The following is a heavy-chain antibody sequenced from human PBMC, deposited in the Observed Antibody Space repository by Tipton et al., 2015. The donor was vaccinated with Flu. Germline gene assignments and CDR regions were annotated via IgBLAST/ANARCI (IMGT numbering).Heavy chain of an antibody. CDR2: IYYSGST. CDR3: ARGFSSGYYYDWFDP. Sequence: TLSLTCTVSGGSISSSSYYWGWIRQPPGKGLEWIGSIYYSGSTYYNPSLKSRVTISAYTSKNHFSLKLSSVTAADTAVYYCARGFSSGYYYDWFDPWGQGTLVTVSS. CDR1: GGSISSSSYY. D-gene: IGHD3-22*01. J-gene: IGHJ5*02. V-gene: IGHV4-39*02.